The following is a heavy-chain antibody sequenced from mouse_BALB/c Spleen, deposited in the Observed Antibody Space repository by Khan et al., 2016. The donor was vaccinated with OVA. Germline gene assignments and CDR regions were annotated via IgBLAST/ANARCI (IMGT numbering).Heavy chain of an antibody. CDR3: AQDGSGFFAY. J-gene: IGHJ3*01. Sequence: EVQLQESGPGLVKPSQTVSLTCTVTGISITTGNYRWSWIRQFPGNKLEWTGYIYYSGTITYNPSLTSRTTITRATSKNQFFLEMNSLTAAVTATSSCAQDGSGFFAYWGLGTLVTVSA. CDR2: IYYSGTI. CDR1: GISITTGNYR. V-gene: IGHV3-5*02. D-gene: IGHD1-2*01.